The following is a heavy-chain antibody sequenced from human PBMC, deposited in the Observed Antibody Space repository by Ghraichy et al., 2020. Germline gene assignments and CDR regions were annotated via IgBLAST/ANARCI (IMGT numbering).Heavy chain of an antibody. D-gene: IGHD1-26*01. J-gene: IGHJ4*02. Sequence: SETLSLTCAVSGGSISSGGYSWSWIRQPPGKGLEWIGYIYHSGSTYYNPSLKSRVTISVDRSKNQFSLKLSSVTAADTAVYYCVRGGSGSYSKGYYFDYWGQGTLVTVSS. V-gene: IGHV4-30-2*01. CDR2: IYHSGST. CDR1: GGSISSGGYS. CDR3: VRGGSGSYSKGYYFDY.